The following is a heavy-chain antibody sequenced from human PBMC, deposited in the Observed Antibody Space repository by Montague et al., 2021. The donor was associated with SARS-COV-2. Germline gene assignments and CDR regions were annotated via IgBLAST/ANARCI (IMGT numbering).Heavy chain of an antibody. CDR1: GFTFSSYT. D-gene: IGHD6-19*01. V-gene: IGHV3-21*01. Sequence: SLRLSCAGSGFTFSSYTMNWVRQAPGKGLEWVSSITSRSSDTFYSDSVKGRFTISRDNAKNSLYLQMNSLRAEDTAVYYCARGKGIAVAGTDYWGQGTLLTVSS. CDR2: ITSRSSDT. CDR3: ARGKGIAVAGTDY. J-gene: IGHJ4*02.